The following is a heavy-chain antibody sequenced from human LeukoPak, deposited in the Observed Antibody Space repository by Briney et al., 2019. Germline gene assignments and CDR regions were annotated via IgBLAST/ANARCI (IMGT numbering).Heavy chain of an antibody. Sequence: PSETLSLTCAVSGYFISIGYYWGWIRQPPGKGLEWIATLYHGGSTYYNPSLKSRVTISVNTSKNQFSLMQSSVTAADKDGYYCARKLYYGDYFDDWGQGTLVTVSS. J-gene: IGHJ4*02. CDR3: ARKLYYGDYFDD. V-gene: IGHV4-38-2*01. CDR1: GYFISIGYY. CDR2: LYHGGST. D-gene: IGHD2-8*01.